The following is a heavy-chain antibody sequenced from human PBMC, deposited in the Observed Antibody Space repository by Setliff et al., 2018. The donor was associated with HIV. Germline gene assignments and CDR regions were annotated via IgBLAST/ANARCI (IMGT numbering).Heavy chain of an antibody. CDR1: GFTFSSYW. Sequence: PGGSLRLSCAASGFTFSSYWMSWVRQAPGKGLEWVANIKQDGSEKYYVDSVKGRFTISRDNAKNSLYLQMNSLRAEDTAVYYCARVGANWGSNLRARDAFDIWGQGTMVTVSS. J-gene: IGHJ3*02. V-gene: IGHV3-7*03. D-gene: IGHD7-27*01. CDR2: IKQDGSEK. CDR3: ARVGANWGSNLRARDAFDI.